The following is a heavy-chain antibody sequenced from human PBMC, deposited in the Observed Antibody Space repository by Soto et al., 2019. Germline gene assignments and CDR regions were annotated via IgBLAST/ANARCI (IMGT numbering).Heavy chain of an antibody. D-gene: IGHD1-26*01. CDR3: ARYRTKVPVAFDV. Sequence: ASVAVCWAACGLSLAIGYSMWVRQTIGQGLEFMGWMNPSGRNTGYAQKFQGRATFTWNTPTSTAYMDLSGLRSEDTAVYYCARYRTKVPVAFDVWGQGTMVTVSS. J-gene: IGHJ3*01. CDR2: MNPSGRNT. CDR1: GLSLAIGY. V-gene: IGHV1-8*01.